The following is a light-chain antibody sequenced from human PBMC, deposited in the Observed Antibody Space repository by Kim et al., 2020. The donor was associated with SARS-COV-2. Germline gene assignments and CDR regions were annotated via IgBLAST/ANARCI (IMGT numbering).Light chain of an antibody. CDR3: CSYAGSSTFDR. V-gene: IGLV2-23*02. CDR1: SSDVGSYNL. Sequence: QSITISCTGTSSDVGSYNLVSWYQQHPGKAPKLMIYEVSKRPSGVSNRFSGSKSGNTASLTISGLQAEDEADYYCCSYAGSSTFDRFGGGTQLTVL. CDR2: EVS. J-gene: IGLJ2*01.